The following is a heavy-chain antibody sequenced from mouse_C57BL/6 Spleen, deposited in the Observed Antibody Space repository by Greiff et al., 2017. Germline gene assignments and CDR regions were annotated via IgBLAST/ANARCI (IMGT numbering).Heavy chain of an antibody. CDR1: GYSFTDYN. J-gene: IGHJ4*01. V-gene: IGHV1-39*01. CDR3: AREIYYGNPYAMDY. D-gene: IGHD2-1*01. Sequence: EVQLQESGPELVKPGASVKISCKASGYSFTDYNMNWVKQSNGKSLEWIGVINPNYGTTSYNQKFKGKATLTVDQSSSTAYMQLNSLTSEDSAVYYCAREIYYGNPYAMDYWGQGTSVTVSS. CDR2: INPNYGTT.